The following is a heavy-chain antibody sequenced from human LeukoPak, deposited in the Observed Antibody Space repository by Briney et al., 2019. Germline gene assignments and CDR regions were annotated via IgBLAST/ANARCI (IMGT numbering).Heavy chain of an antibody. CDR2: IWYDGSNK. V-gene: IGHV3-33*01. D-gene: IGHD3-3*01. J-gene: IGHJ6*02. CDR3: ASGLSTGGGWIGRTKIEPNYYYYYGMDV. Sequence: GGSLRLSCAASGFTFSSYGMHWVRQAPGKGLEWVAVIWYDGSNKYYADSVKGRFTISRDNSKNTLYLQMNSLRDEDTAVYYCASGLSTGGGWIGRTKIEPNYYYYYGMDVWGQGTTVTVSS. CDR1: GFTFSSYG.